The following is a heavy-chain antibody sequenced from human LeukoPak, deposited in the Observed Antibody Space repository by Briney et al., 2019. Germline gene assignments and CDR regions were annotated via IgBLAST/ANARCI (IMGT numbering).Heavy chain of an antibody. CDR2: MNPNSGNT. CDR3: ARRGRGGNWFDP. J-gene: IGHJ5*02. Sequence: ASVKVSCKASGYTFTSYDINWVRQATGQGLEWMGWMNPNSGNTGYAPKFQGRVTMTRNTSISTAYMELSSLRSEDTAVYYCARRGRGGNWFDPWGQGTLVTVSS. CDR1: GYTFTSYD. D-gene: IGHD2-15*01. V-gene: IGHV1-8*01.